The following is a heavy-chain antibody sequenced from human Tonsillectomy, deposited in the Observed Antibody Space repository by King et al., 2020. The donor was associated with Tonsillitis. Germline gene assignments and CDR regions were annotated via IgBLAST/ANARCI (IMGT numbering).Heavy chain of an antibody. CDR3: ARGLTTVTPRGDEYYMEV. CDR1: GYIFSNYD. J-gene: IGHJ6*03. Sequence: QLVQSGAEVKKPGASVKVSCKASGYIFSNYDIIWVRQAPGQGLEWMGRISVDDTNTNYAQKLQGRVTMTTDTSTNTAYMEVRSLRSDDTAVYYCARGLTTVTPRGDEYYMEVWGKGTTVTVSS. D-gene: IGHD4-11*01. V-gene: IGHV1-18*01. CDR2: ISVDDTNT.